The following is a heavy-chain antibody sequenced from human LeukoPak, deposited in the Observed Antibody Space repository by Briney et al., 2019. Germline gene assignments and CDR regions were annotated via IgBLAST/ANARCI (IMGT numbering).Heavy chain of an antibody. V-gene: IGHV4-31*03. D-gene: IGHD3-22*01. Sequence: SQTLSLTCTVSGGSISSGGYYWSWIRQHPGKGLEWIGYIYYSGSTYYNPSLKSRVTISVDTSKSQFSLKLSSVTAADTAVYYCARVSPSYYYDSTYYFDYWGQGTLVTVSS. CDR1: GGSISSGGYY. CDR3: ARVSPSYYYDSTYYFDY. J-gene: IGHJ4*02. CDR2: IYYSGST.